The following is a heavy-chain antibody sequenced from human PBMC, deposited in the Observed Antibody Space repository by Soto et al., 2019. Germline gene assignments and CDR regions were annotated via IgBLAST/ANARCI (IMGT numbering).Heavy chain of an antibody. CDR3: ARGPGGPDGPGDY. Sequence: ASVKVSCKASGYTYISYSMHWVRQAPGQRLEWMGWINVGNGNTKYSQKFQGRVTITRDTSASTAYMDLSSLRSEDTAVYYCARGPGGPDGPGDYWGQGTLVTVSS. CDR2: INVGNGNT. D-gene: IGHD2-15*01. J-gene: IGHJ4*02. V-gene: IGHV1-3*01. CDR1: GYTYISYS.